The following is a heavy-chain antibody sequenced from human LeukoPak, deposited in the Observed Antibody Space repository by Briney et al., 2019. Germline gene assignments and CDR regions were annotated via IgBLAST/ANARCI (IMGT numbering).Heavy chain of an antibody. J-gene: IGHJ4*02. Sequence: GGSLRLPCAASGFTFSTFNMHWVRQAPGKGLEWVAVFSSDGRSTFYAENVQGRFTLSRDNSKNTLSLQMNSLRAEDTAVYYCARGAYWAFDQWGQGTLVTLSS. CDR2: FSSDGRST. CDR3: ARGAYWAFDQ. D-gene: IGHD2-8*02. CDR1: GFTFSTFN. V-gene: IGHV3-30*03.